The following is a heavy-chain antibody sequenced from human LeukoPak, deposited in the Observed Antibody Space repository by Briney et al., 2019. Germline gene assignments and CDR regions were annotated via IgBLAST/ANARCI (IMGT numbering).Heavy chain of an antibody. D-gene: IGHD3-3*01. Sequence: PGGSLRLSCAASGFIVSDFDMNWVRQAPGKGLELVSYLSTSGSYIHYADSVKGRFTISRDAGKNSLYLQLDSLTVEDTAVYFCARGNYDFAYDPWGQGTLVTVSS. CDR2: LSTSGSYI. J-gene: IGHJ5*02. V-gene: IGHV3-21*01. CDR3: ARGNYDFAYDP. CDR1: GFIVSDFD.